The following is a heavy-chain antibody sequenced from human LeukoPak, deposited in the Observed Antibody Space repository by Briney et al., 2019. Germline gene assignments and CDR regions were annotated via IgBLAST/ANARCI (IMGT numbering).Heavy chain of an antibody. CDR2: ISYDGSNK. V-gene: IGHV3-30*18. Sequence: GGSLRLSCAASGFTFSSYGMHWVRQAPGKGLEWVAFISYDGSNKYYADSVKGRFTISRDNSKNTLYLQMNSLRAEDTALYYCAKGVLGTRYYYYGMDVWGQGTTVTVSS. CDR1: GFTFSSYG. CDR3: AKGVLGTRYYYYGMDV. D-gene: IGHD2-8*01. J-gene: IGHJ6*02.